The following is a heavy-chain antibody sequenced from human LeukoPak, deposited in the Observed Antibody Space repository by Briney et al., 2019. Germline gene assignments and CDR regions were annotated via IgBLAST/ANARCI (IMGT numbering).Heavy chain of an antibody. D-gene: IGHD6-19*01. CDR3: ARAGGWYFDY. J-gene: IGHJ4*02. V-gene: IGHV4-34*01. CDR2: INHSGST. Sequence: SETLSLTCAVYGGSSSGYYWSWIRQPPGKGLEWIGEINHSGSTNYNTSLKSRVTISVDTSKNQFSLKLSSVTAADTAVYYCARAGGWYFDYWGQGNLVTVSS. CDR1: GGSSSGYY.